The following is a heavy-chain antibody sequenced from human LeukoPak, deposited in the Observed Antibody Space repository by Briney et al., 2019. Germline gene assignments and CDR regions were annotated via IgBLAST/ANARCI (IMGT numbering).Heavy chain of an antibody. Sequence: SETLSLTCTVSGGSISSSSYYWGWIRQPPGKGLEWIGSIYYSGSTYYDPSLKSRVTISVDTSKNQFSLKLSSVTAADTAVYYCARLFEEVRGLPWLTPADAFDIWGQGTMVTVSS. V-gene: IGHV4-39*01. CDR3: ARLFEEVRGLPWLTPADAFDI. CDR1: GGSISSSSYY. D-gene: IGHD3-10*01. J-gene: IGHJ3*02. CDR2: IYYSGST.